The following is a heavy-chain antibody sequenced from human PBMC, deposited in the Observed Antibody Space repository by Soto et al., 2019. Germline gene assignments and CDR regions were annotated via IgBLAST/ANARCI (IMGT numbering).Heavy chain of an antibody. CDR3: AREGISWFNWFDP. CDR1: GGSISSYY. Sequence: SETLSLTCTVSGGSISSYYWSWIRQPPGKGLEWIGYIYYSGSTNYNPSLKSRVTISVDTSKNQFSLKLSSVTAADTAVYYCAREGISWFNWFDPWGQGTLVTVSS. V-gene: IGHV4-59*01. CDR2: IYYSGST. J-gene: IGHJ5*02. D-gene: IGHD6-13*01.